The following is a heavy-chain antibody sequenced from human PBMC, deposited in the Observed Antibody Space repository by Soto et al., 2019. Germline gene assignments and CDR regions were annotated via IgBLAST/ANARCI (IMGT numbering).Heavy chain of an antibody. CDR3: ARDREELERTKDYYYYYGMDV. V-gene: IGHV3-30-3*01. CDR1: GFTFSSYA. Sequence: QVQLVESGGGVVQPGRSLRLSCAASGFTFSSYAMHWVRQAPGKGLEWVAVISYDGSNKYYADSVKGRFTISRDNSKNTLYLQMNSLRAEDTAVYYCARDREELERTKDYYYYYGMDVWGQGTTVTVSS. J-gene: IGHJ6*02. D-gene: IGHD1-1*01. CDR2: ISYDGSNK.